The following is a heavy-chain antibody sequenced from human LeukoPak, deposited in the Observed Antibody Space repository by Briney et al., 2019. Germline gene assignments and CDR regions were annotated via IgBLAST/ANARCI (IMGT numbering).Heavy chain of an antibody. J-gene: IGHJ6*02. V-gene: IGHV4-59*01. CDR1: GGSISSYY. CDR3: ARDTHYYGMDV. CDR2: IYYSGST. Sequence: SETLSLTCTVPGGSISSYYWSWIRQPPGMGLEWIGYIYYSGSTNYNPSLKSRVTISIDTSKNQLSLRLSSVTAADTAVYYCARDTHYYGMDVWGQGTTVTVSS.